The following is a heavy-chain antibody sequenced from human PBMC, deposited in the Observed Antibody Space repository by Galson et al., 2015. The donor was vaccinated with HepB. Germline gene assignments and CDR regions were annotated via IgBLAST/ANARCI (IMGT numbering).Heavy chain of an antibody. Sequence: SVKVSCKASGYTFTSYAMHWVRQAPGQRLEWMGWINAGNGNTKYSQKFQGRVTITRDTSASTAYMELSSLRSEDTAVYYCARDWQPAAKRDIAVAGTCPLSYGMYVWGQGTTVTVSS. CDR3: ARDWQPAAKRDIAVAGTCPLSYGMYV. CDR2: INAGNGNT. J-gene: IGHJ6*02. V-gene: IGHV1-3*01. D-gene: IGHD6-19*01. CDR1: GYTFTSYA.